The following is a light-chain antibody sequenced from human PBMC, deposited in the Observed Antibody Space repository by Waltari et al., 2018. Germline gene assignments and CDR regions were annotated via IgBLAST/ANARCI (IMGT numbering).Light chain of an antibody. J-gene: IGLJ2*01. CDR3: QTWDTDSYVI. CDR2: LNTDGSH. CDR1: SGHSTYA. V-gene: IGLV4-69*01. Sequence: QLVLTQSPSASASLGASVKLTCTLSSGHSTYAIACPQQQPEKGPRYLMKLNTDGSHNEGDGIPDRFSGSSSGAERYLTISSLQSEDEADYYCQTWDTDSYVIFGGGTKLTVL.